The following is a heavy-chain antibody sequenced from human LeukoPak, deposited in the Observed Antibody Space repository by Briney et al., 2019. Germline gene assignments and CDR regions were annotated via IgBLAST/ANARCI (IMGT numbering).Heavy chain of an antibody. CDR3: ARLGSWYRRDDY. CDR2: INSDGSST. Sequence: GGSLRLSCAASGFTFSSYWMHWVRQAPGKVLVWVSRINSDGSSTSYADSVKGRFTISRDNAKNTLYLQMNSLRAEDTAVYYCARLGSWYRRDDYWGQGTLVTVSS. D-gene: IGHD6-13*01. J-gene: IGHJ4*02. CDR1: GFTFSSYW. V-gene: IGHV3-74*01.